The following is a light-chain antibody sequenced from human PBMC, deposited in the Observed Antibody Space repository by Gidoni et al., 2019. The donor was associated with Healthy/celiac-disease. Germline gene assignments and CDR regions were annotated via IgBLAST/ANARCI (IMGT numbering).Light chain of an antibody. V-gene: IGKV3-11*01. CDR3: QQSSNST. Sequence: EIVLTQSPATLSLSPGERATLSCRASQSVRSYLAWYQQKPGQAPRLLIYDASNRATGIPARFSGSGSGTDFTLTISSLEPEDFAVYYCQQSSNSTFGQGTRLEIK. CDR2: DAS. J-gene: IGKJ5*01. CDR1: QSVRSY.